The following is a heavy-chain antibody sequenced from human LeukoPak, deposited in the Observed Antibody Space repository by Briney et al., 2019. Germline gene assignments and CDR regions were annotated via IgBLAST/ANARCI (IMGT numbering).Heavy chain of an antibody. J-gene: IGHJ4*02. CDR2: FSIYNDNT. V-gene: IGHV1-18*01. CDR3: ARALYSNYVLGLYYFDY. Sequence: ASVKVSCKASGYTFATYGISWVRQAPAEGLEWMGWFSIYNDNTKSAQNLQGRVTMTTDTSTNTAYMDLRSLASDDTAVYYCARALYSNYVLGLYYFDYWGQGTLVTVS. D-gene: IGHD4-11*01. CDR1: GYTFATYG.